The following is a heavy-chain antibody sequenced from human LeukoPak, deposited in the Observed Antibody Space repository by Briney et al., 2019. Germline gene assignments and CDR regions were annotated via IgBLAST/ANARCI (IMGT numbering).Heavy chain of an antibody. CDR1: GDSVPTNSAA. CDR3: ARDPNYTGWFGFDY. V-gene: IGHV6-1*01. CDR2: TYYRSKWYN. D-gene: IGHD3-10*01. J-gene: IGHJ4*01. Sequence: SQTLSLTCAISGDSVPTNSAAWNWIRQSPSRGLEWLGRTYYRSKWYNDYAVSVSSRVTINPDTSKNQFSLQLSSVTPEDTAVYYCARDPNYTGWFGFDYWGHGTLVTVSS.